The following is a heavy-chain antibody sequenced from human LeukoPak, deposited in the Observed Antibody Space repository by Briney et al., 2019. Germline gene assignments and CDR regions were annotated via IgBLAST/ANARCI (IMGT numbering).Heavy chain of an antibody. Sequence: GRSLRLSCTASGFTFSSYAMTWVRQAPGKGLKWVSTITTGDGNTYYADSVKGRFTVSRDDSKNTLYLQMNSLRAEDTAVYYCAKDGGLWVSAHWGDSWGRGTLVTVSS. D-gene: IGHD7-27*01. J-gene: IGHJ4*02. CDR1: GFTFSSYA. CDR2: ITTGDGNT. V-gene: IGHV3-23*01. CDR3: AKDGGLWVSAHWGDS.